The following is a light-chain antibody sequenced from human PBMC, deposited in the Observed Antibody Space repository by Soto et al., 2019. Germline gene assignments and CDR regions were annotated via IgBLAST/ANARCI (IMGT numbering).Light chain of an antibody. J-gene: IGKJ4*01. CDR2: DAS. Sequence: DIQMTQSPSSLSASLLYRVTITCQASQYISNYLSWYQQKPGKAPKLLIYDASDLETGVPSRFSGSGSGTDFTFTINSLQPEDIATYYCQQYDNLPLTFGGGTKVDIK. V-gene: IGKV1-33*01. CDR1: QYISNY. CDR3: QQYDNLPLT.